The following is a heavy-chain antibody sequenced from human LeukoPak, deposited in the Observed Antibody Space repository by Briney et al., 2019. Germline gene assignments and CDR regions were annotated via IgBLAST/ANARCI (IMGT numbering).Heavy chain of an antibody. CDR2: IIPIFGTA. D-gene: IGHD2-21*02. CDR3: VVVTANGLDY. V-gene: IGHV1-69*05. J-gene: IGHJ4*02. Sequence: ASVKVSCKASGGTFSSYAISWVRQAPGQGLEWMGGIIPIFGTANYAQKLQGRVTMTTDTSTSTAYMELRSLRSDDTAVYYCVVVTANGLDYWGQGTLVTVSS. CDR1: GGTFSSYA.